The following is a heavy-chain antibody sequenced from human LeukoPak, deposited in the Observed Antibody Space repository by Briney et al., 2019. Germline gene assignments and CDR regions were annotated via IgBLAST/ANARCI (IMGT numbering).Heavy chain of an antibody. Sequence: ASVKVSCKASGGTFSSYAISWVRQAPGQGLEWMGWINTHNGNTKYAQQYQGRVTMTTDTSTSTVYMELRSLRSDDTAVYFCARDTPQHLKRYDYWGQGTQVTVSS. CDR1: GGTFSSYA. CDR3: ARDTPQHLKRYDY. V-gene: IGHV1-18*01. D-gene: IGHD6-13*01. J-gene: IGHJ4*02. CDR2: INTHNGNT.